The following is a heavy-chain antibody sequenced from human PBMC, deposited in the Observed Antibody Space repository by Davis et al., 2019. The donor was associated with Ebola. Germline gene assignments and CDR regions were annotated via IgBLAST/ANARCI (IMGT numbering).Heavy chain of an antibody. CDR3: AKMGDDSRYYYYYYMDV. V-gene: IGHV3-23*01. Sequence: PGGSLRLSCAASGFTFSSYAMGWVRQAPGKELEWVSAIGSSGGSTYYPDSVKGRFTISRDNSKNTLYLQMNSLRAEDTAVYYCAKMGDDSRYYYYYYMDVWGKGTTVTVSS. J-gene: IGHJ6*03. CDR2: IGSSGGST. CDR1: GFTFSSYA. D-gene: IGHD2-21*02.